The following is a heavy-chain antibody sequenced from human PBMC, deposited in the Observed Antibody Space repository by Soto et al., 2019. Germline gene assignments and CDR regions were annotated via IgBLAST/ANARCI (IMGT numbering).Heavy chain of an antibody. CDR3: ARHVGNGLYGFDY. D-gene: IGHD6-19*01. J-gene: IGHJ4*02. Sequence: PSETLSLTCTVSGGSIASFLWSWIRQPPGKGLEWVGYVSHSGSINYNPSLKSRLSISVDTSRNQFSLRLTSVTAADTAVYFCARHVGNGLYGFDYWGQGSLVTVSS. CDR2: VSHSGSI. CDR1: GGSIASFL. V-gene: IGHV4-59*08.